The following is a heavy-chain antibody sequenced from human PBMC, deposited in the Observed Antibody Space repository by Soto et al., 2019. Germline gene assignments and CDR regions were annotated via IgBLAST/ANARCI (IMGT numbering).Heavy chain of an antibody. CDR1: GFSFRESD. CDR2: IWYDGRKK. D-gene: IGHD1-26*01. CDR3: ARDLGGSKLDY. Sequence: QVQLVESGGGVVQAGRSVRLSCVASGFSFRESDMHWVRQAPGKGLEWVAVIWYDGRKKYYVDSVKGRFTISRDNSKNTLDLHMNSLRVDDTAVYYCARDLGGSKLDYWGQGTLVTVSS. J-gene: IGHJ4*02. V-gene: IGHV3-33*01.